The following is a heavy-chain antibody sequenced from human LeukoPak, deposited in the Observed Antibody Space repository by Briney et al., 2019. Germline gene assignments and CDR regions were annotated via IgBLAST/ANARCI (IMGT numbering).Heavy chain of an antibody. CDR2: ISGGADIT. J-gene: IGHJ4*02. CDR1: GFTFSSYA. CDR3: AKAQNNGGDFDY. V-gene: IGHV3-23*01. D-gene: IGHD4-23*01. Sequence: GGSLRLSCAASGFTFSSYAMSWVRQAPGKGLEWVSAISGGADITYYADSVKGRFTISRDNSKNTLHLQMNSLRAEDTAVYYCAKAQNNGGDFDYWGQGILVTVAS.